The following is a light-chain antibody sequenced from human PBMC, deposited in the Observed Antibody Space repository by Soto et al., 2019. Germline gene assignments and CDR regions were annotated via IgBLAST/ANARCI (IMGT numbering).Light chain of an antibody. J-gene: IGLJ1*01. V-gene: IGLV2-14*01. CDR3: NSYTGKSASYV. Sequence: QSALAEPASVSGSPGQSITISCTGTSSDVGGYNYVAWYQQHPGKAPKLIIYEVTNRPSGVSYRFSASKSGNTASLTISGLQSEDEADYYCNSYTGKSASYVFVTGTKVTVL. CDR1: SSDVGGYNY. CDR2: EVT.